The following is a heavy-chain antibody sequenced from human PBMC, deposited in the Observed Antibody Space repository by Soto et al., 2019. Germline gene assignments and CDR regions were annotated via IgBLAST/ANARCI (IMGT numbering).Heavy chain of an antibody. V-gene: IGHV4-59*01. D-gene: IGHD3-9*01. Sequence: SETMSLTCTVSGGSMSSDYLTWFRQPPAKGLEWIGYIYHSGSTNYNPSLKSRVTISLDKSTMQFSLQLRSVTAADTAVYYCARRYGYYFDYWGQGTLVTVS. CDR1: GGSMSSDY. J-gene: IGHJ4*02. CDR2: IYHSGST. CDR3: ARRYGYYFDY.